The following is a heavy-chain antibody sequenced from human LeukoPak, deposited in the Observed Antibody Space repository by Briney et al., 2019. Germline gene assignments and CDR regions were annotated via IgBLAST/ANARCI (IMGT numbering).Heavy chain of an antibody. Sequence: GDSLKVSCKASGYTFTGYYMHWVRQAPGQGLKWMGWINPNSGGTNYAQKFQGRVTMTRDTSISTAYMELSRLRSDDTAVYYCARESCSSTSCSNAFDIWGQGTMVTVSS. CDR3: ARESCSSTSCSNAFDI. CDR1: GYTFTGYY. V-gene: IGHV1-2*02. CDR2: INPNSGGT. J-gene: IGHJ3*02. D-gene: IGHD2-2*01.